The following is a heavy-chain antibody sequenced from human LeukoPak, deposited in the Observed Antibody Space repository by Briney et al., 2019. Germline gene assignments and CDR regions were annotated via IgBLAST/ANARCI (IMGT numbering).Heavy chain of an antibody. V-gene: IGHV4-59*01. D-gene: IGHD3/OR15-3a*01. CDR1: GGSISSYY. J-gene: IGHJ4*02. Sequence: SETLSLTCTVSGGSISSYYWSWIRQPPGRGLEWIGYIYYNGGTNYNPSLRSRVTISVDTSKNHFSLRLSSVTAADTAMYYCARRIFGLYYFDYWGQGSLVTVSS. CDR2: IYYNGGT. CDR3: ARRIFGLYYFDY.